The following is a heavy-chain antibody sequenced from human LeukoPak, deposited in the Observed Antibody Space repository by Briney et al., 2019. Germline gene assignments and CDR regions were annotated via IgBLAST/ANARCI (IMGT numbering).Heavy chain of an antibody. CDR1: GYTFTGYY. CDR3: ASGDVLYYYYYGMDV. Sequence: GASVKVSCKASGYTFTGYYMHWVRQAPGQGLEWMGWINPNSGGTNYAQKFQGRVTMTRDTSISTAYMELSRLRSDDTAVYYCASGDVLYYYYYGMDVWGQGTTVTVSS. CDR2: INPNSGGT. J-gene: IGHJ6*02. D-gene: IGHD4-17*01. V-gene: IGHV1-2*02.